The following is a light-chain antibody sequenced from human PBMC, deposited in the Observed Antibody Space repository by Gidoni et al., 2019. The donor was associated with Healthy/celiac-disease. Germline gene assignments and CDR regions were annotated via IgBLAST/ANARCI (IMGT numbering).Light chain of an antibody. CDR2: DAS. J-gene: IGKJ5*01. Sequence: IVLPPSPATLSLSPGERATLSCRASQSVSSYLAWYQQKPGQAPRLLIYDASNRATGITARFSGSGSGTDFTLTISSLEPEDVAVYYWQQSSNWPITFGQGTRLEIK. V-gene: IGKV3-11*01. CDR3: QQSSNWPIT. CDR1: QSVSSY.